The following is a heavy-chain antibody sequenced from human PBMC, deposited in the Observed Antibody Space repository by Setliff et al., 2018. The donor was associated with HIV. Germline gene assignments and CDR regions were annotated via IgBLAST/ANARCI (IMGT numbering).Heavy chain of an antibody. J-gene: IGHJ5*02. CDR1: GGSFSGYY. Sequence: SETLSLTCAVYGGSFSGYYWSWIRQPPGKGLEWIGEINHSGSTNYHPSLTSRVTISVDTSKNQFSLKLSSVTAADTAVYYCASRGGIEGHIVVVTAANWFDPWGQGTLGTVSS. CDR2: INHSGST. CDR3: ASRGGIEGHIVVVTAANWFDP. D-gene: IGHD2-21*02. V-gene: IGHV4-34*01.